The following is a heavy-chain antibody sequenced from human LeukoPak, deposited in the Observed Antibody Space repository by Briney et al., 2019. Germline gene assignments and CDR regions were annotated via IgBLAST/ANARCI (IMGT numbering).Heavy chain of an antibody. Sequence: SVKVSCKVSGYTLTELSMHWVRQAPGQGLEWMGWINTNTGNPTYAQGFTGRFVFSLDTSVSTAYLQISSLKAEDTAVYYCARSYYYEQYYFDYWGQGTLVTVSS. V-gene: IGHV7-4-1*02. D-gene: IGHD3-22*01. J-gene: IGHJ4*02. CDR3: ARSYYYEQYYFDY. CDR1: GYTLTELS. CDR2: INTNTGNP.